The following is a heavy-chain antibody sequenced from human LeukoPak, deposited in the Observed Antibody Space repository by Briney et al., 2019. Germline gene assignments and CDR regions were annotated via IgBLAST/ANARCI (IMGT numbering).Heavy chain of an antibody. CDR3: ARVSPVGYWYFDL. V-gene: IGHV4-38-2*02. J-gene: IGHJ2*01. D-gene: IGHD4-23*01. Sequence: KPSETLSLTCTVSGYSISSGYYWGWIRQPPGKGLEWIGSIYHSGSTSYNPSLKSRVTISVDTSKNQFSLKLSSVTAADTAVYYCARVSPVGYWYFDLWGRGTLVTVSS. CDR1: GYSISSGYY. CDR2: IYHSGST.